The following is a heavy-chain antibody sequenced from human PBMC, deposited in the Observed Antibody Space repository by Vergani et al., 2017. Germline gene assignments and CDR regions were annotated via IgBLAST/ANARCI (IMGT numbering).Heavy chain of an antibody. Sequence: QVQLVESGGGVVQPGRSLRLSCAASGFTFTSYAMHWVRQAPGQRLEWMGWINAGNGNTKYSQKFQGRVTITRDTSASTAYMELSSLRSEDTAVYYCARDIVVVPASDNWFDPWGQGTLVTVSS. CDR2: INAGNGNT. CDR1: GFTFTSYA. CDR3: ARDIVVVPASDNWFDP. J-gene: IGHJ5*02. V-gene: IGHV1-3*01. D-gene: IGHD2-2*01.